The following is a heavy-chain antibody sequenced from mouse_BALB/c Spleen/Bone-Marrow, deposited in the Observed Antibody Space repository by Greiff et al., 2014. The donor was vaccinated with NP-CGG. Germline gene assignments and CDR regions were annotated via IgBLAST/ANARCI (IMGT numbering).Heavy chain of an antibody. V-gene: IGHV1-69*02. Sequence: QVQLQQSGAELVRPGASVKLSCKASGYTFTSYWMFWVKQRPGQGLEWIGNIFPSDNYTKYNQKFKDKATLTVDKSSRIAYMQLSSPTTEDSAVYYCTLMLRESGGFAYWGQGTLVTVSA. CDR1: GYTFTSYW. CDR3: TLMLRESGGFAY. J-gene: IGHJ3*01. CDR2: IFPSDNYT.